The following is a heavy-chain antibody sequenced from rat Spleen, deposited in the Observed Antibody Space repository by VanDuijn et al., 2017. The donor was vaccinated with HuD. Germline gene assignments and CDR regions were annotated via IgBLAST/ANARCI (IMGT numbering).Heavy chain of an antibody. D-gene: IGHD1-12*02. CDR3: TRDRGYDGSYYYVGYYFDY. CDR2: MWYDGDT. CDR1: GFSLTSYS. J-gene: IGHJ2*01. V-gene: IGHV2-63*01. Sequence: QVQLKESGPGLVQPSETLSLTCTVSGFSLTSYSVSWVRQPSGKGPEWMGRMWYDGDTAYNSAHKSRLSISRDTSKNQVFLKMNSLQTDDTGTYYCTRDRGYDGSYYYVGYYFDYWGQGVMVTVSS.